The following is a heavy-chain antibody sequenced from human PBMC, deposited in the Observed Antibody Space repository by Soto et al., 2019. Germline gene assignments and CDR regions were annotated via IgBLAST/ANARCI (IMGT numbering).Heavy chain of an antibody. V-gene: IGHV4-39*01. CDR3: ASQSGYYDILTGYYYYYGMDV. D-gene: IGHD3-9*01. CDR2: IYYSGST. Sequence: SETLSLTCTVSGGSISSSSYYWGWIRQPPGKGLEWIGSIYYSGSTYYNPSLKSRVTISVDTSKNQFSLKLSSVTAADTAVYYCASQSGYYDILTGYYYYYGMDVWGQGTTVTVS. J-gene: IGHJ6*02. CDR1: GGSISSSSYY.